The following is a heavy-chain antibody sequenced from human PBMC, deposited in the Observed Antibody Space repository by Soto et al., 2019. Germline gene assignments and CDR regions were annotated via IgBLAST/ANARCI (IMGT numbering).Heavy chain of an antibody. D-gene: IGHD3-10*01. Sequence: QVQLQQWGAGLLKPSETLSLTCAVCAGSFTTYYWSWIRQPPGKGLEWIGEINSSGSTNYNPSLKSRLTISVDTSKNQFSLRLTSVTAADTAVYYCARIRARFSRSAFDIWGQGTMVTVSS. CDR3: ARIRARFSRSAFDI. CDR1: AGSFTTYY. V-gene: IGHV4-34*01. J-gene: IGHJ3*02. CDR2: INSSGST.